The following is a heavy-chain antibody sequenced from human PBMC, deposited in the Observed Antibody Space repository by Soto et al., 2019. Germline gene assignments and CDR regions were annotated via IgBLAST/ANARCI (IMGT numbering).Heavy chain of an antibody. CDR3: ARARPTNWNYWNWSDP. D-gene: IGHD1-7*01. V-gene: IGHV1-69*06. Sequence: VASVKVSCKASGGTFSSYAISWVRQAPGQGLEWMGGIIPIFGTANYAQKFQGRVTITADKSTSTAYMELSSLRSEDTAVYYCARARPTNWNYWNWSDPWGQGTLVTVSS. J-gene: IGHJ5*02. CDR1: GGTFSSYA. CDR2: IIPIFGTA.